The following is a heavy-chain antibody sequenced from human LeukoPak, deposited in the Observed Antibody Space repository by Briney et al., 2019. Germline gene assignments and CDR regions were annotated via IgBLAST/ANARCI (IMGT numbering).Heavy chain of an antibody. D-gene: IGHD3-22*01. CDR3: VRGPYKYGSSGNFDY. J-gene: IGHJ4*02. CDR2: IYTSGST. V-gene: IGHV4-61*02. CDR1: GGSISSGDYY. Sequence: SETLSLTCTVSGGSISSGDYYWSWIRQPAGKGLEWIGRIYTSGSTNYNPSLKSRVTISVDTSKNQFSLKLSSVTAADTAVYYCVRGPYKYGSSGNFDYWGQGTLVTVSS.